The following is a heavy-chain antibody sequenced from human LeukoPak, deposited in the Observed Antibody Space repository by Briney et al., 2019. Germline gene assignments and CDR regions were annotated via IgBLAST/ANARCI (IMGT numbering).Heavy chain of an antibody. CDR1: GGSFSGYY. V-gene: IGHV4-34*01. D-gene: IGHD5-18*01. CDR2: INHSGST. CDR3: ARGYSYGHGFDY. Sequence: SETLSLTCAVYGGSFSGYYWSWIRQPPGKGLEWIGEINHSGSTHYNPSLKSRVTISVDTSKNQFSLKLSSVTAADTAVYYCARGYSYGHGFDYWGQGTLVTVSS. J-gene: IGHJ4*02.